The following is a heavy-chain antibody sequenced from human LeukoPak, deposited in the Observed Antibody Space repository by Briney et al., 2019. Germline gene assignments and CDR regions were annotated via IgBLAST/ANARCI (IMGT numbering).Heavy chain of an antibody. CDR2: IIPIFGTA. J-gene: IGHJ4*02. CDR3: ARANTQYYDILTGYYYFDY. V-gene: IGHV1-69*06. CDR1: GGTFSSYA. D-gene: IGHD3-9*01. Sequence: ASVKVSCKASGGTFSSYAISWVRQAPGQGLEWMGGIIPIFGTANYAQKFQGRVTITADKSTSTAYMELSSLRSEDTAVYYCARANTQYYDILTGYYYFDYWGQGTLVTVSS.